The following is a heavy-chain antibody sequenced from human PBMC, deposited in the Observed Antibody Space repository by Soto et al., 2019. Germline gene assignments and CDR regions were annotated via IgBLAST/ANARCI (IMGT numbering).Heavy chain of an antibody. V-gene: IGHV3-21*01. CDR1: GGSVRSDS. J-gene: IGHJ4*02. Sequence: PSETLSLTCTVSGGSVRSDSFYWVWVRQSPGKGLEWVSSISSGSSDTWYADSVKGRFIISRDNAQNSLFLQMNTLRPEDTAMYYCARVAYWGPGTQVTVSS. CDR2: ISSGSSDT. CDR3: ARVAY.